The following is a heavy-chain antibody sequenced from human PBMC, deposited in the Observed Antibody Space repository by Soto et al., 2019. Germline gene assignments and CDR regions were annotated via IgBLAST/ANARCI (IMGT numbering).Heavy chain of an antibody. D-gene: IGHD2-2*01. CDR1: GFTFSSYA. CDR3: SKGRYCSSTSCSGYYYYMDV. CDR2: ISGSGGST. V-gene: IGHV3-23*01. J-gene: IGHJ6*03. Sequence: GGSLRLSCAASGFTFSSYAMSWVRQAPGKGLEWVSDISGSGGSTYYADSVKGRFTISRDNSKNTLYLQMNSLRAEDTVVYFCSKGRYCSSTSCSGYYYYMDVWGKGTTVTVSS.